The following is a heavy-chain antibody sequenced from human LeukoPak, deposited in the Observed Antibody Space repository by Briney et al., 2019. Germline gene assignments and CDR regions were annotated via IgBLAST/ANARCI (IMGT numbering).Heavy chain of an antibody. D-gene: IGHD3-3*01. Sequence: GGSLRLSCTASGFTFGDYAMSWVRQAPGKGLEWVGFIRSKAYGGTTEYAASVKGRFTISRDDSKSIAYLQMNSLKTEDTAVYYCTRVIDLYYDFWSGYSGGGFDYWGQGTLVTVSS. CDR2: IRSKAYGGTT. CDR3: TRVIDLYYDFWSGYSGGGFDY. V-gene: IGHV3-49*04. CDR1: GFTFGDYA. J-gene: IGHJ4*02.